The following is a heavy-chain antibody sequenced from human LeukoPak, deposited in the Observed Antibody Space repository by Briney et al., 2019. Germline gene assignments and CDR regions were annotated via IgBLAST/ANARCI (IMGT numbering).Heavy chain of an antibody. CDR3: ARGGWASCYKY. V-gene: IGHV3-30*03. CDR1: GFTFSSYG. Sequence: PGRSLRLSCAASGFTFSSYGMHWVRQAPGKGLEWVAVISYDGSNKYYADSVKGLFTISRDNSKNTLYLQMNSLRAEDTAVYYCARGGWASCYKYWGQGTLVTVSS. J-gene: IGHJ4*02. CDR2: ISYDGSNK. D-gene: IGHD2-2*02.